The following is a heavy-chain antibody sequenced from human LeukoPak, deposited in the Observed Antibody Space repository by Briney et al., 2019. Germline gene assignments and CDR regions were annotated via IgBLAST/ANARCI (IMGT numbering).Heavy chain of an antibody. CDR2: ICHTGIT. D-gene: IGHD2-2*02. V-gene: IGHV4-59*02. Sequence: PSETLSLTCTVSGGSVTKYYWHWIRQAPGKGLEWIGFICHTGITNYNPSLKSRVTISVDTSKNQFSLKLTSVTAADTAVYFCARDLFPINWFESWGQGTLVTVSS. CDR3: ARDLFPINWFES. CDR1: GGSVTKYY. J-gene: IGHJ5*01.